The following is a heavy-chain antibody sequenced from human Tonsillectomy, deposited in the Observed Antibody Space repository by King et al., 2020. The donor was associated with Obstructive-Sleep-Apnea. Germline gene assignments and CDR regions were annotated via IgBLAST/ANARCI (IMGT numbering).Heavy chain of an antibody. V-gene: IGHV3-30*18. CDR3: AKGEWSSRSIDY. D-gene: IGHD6-13*01. CDR1: GFSFSTRD. J-gene: IGHJ4*02. CDR2: ISWNERDK. Sequence: VQLVESGGGVVQPGTSLRLSCAASGFSFSTRDIHWVRQAPGKGLEWVALISWNERDKYYADSVKGRFTISRDNSKNTLYLEMNGLRAEDTAAYYCAKGEWSSRSIDYWGQETLVTVSS.